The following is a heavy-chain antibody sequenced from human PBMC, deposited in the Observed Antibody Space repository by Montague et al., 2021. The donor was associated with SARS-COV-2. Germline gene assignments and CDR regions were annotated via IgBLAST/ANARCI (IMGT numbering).Heavy chain of an antibody. D-gene: IGHD3-16*02. V-gene: IGHV4-34*01. CDR3: ARGQPPRITFGGIISYGLDV. J-gene: IGHJ6*02. CDR1: GAFFSGYY. CDR2: INHSGST. Sequence: SETLSLTCAVYGAFFSGYYWTWIRQPPGKGLEWIGEINHSGSTNYNPSLKSRVTISVDTSKNQFSLKLRSVTAADTAVYYCARGQPPRITFGGIISYGLDVWGQGTTVTVSS.